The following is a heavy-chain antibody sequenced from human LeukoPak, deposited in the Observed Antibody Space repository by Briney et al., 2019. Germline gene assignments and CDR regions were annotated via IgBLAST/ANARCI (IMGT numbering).Heavy chain of an antibody. CDR1: GYTFTGYY. D-gene: IGHD3-22*01. CDR3: ARDTYYYDSSGYYYYYYYGMDV. Sequence: ASVTVSCKASGYTFTGYYMHWVRQAPGQGLEWMGWISAYNGNTNYAQKLQGRVTMTTDTSTSTAYMELRSLRSDDTAVYYCARDTYYYDSSGYYYYYYYGMDVWGQGTTVTVSS. CDR2: ISAYNGNT. J-gene: IGHJ6*02. V-gene: IGHV1-18*04.